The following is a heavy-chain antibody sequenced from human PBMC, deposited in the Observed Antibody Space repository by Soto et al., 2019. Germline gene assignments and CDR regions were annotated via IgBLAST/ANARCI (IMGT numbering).Heavy chain of an antibody. D-gene: IGHD5-18*01. J-gene: IGHJ6*02. CDR2: INPNSGGT. CDR1: GYTFTGYY. Sequence: ASVKVSCKASGYTFTGYYMHWVRQAPGQGLEWMGWINPNSGGTNYAQKFQGRVTMTRDTSISTAYMELSRLRSDDTAVYYCASPGGYSYGYYYYGMDVWGQGTTVTVSS. CDR3: ASPGGYSYGYYYYGMDV. V-gene: IGHV1-2*02.